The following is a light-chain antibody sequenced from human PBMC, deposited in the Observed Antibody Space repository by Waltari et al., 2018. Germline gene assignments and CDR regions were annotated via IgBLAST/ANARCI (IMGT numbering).Light chain of an antibody. J-gene: IGKJ1*01. CDR1: QSVSKY. V-gene: IGKV3-20*01. CDR3: QQYVSLPAT. Sequence: EIVLTQSPGTLSLSPGDRAILSCRARQSVSKYLAWYQQKPGQAPRLLICGASSRATGIPDRFSGSGSGTDFSLTISRLEPEDFAVYYCQQYVSLPATFGQGTKVEIE. CDR2: GAS.